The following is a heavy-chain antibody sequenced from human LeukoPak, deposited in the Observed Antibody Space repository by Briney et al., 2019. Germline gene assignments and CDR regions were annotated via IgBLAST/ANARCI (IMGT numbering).Heavy chain of an antibody. CDR1: GFSFSYYA. V-gene: IGHV3-48*03. CDR2: ISSSGSTI. D-gene: IGHD4-11*01. CDR3: AREGTTQWFDP. Sequence: GGSLRLSCAASGFSFSYYAMHWVRQAPGKGLEWVSYISSSGSTIYYADSVKGRFTISRDNAKNSLYLQMNSLRAEDTAVYYCAREGTTQWFDPWGQGTLVTVSS. J-gene: IGHJ5*02.